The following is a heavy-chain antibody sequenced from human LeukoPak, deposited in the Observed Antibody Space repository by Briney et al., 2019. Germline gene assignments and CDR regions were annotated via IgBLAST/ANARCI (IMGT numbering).Heavy chain of an antibody. V-gene: IGHV4-4*09. Sequence: SETLSLTCTVSGGSICSYYWSWIRQPPGKGLEWIGYIYTSGSTNYNPSLKSRVTISVDTSKNQFSLKLTSVTAADTAVYYCARGAYYFDYWDQGTLVTVSS. J-gene: IGHJ4*02. CDR1: GGSICSYY. CDR2: IYTSGST. D-gene: IGHD1-26*01. CDR3: ARGAYYFDY.